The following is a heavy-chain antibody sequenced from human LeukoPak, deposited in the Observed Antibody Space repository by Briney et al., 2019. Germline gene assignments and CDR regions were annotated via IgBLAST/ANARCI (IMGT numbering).Heavy chain of an antibody. CDR1: GFTFSSYE. J-gene: IGHJ6*03. D-gene: IGHD3-9*01. CDR3: ATDPSVSQFFDWFSSDYMDV. Sequence: GGSLRLSCAASGFTFSSYEMNWVRQAPGKGLEWVSYISSSGSTIYYADSVKGRFTIPRDNAKNSLYLQMNSLRAEDTAVYYCATDPSVSQFFDWFSSDYMDVWGTGTTVIISS. CDR2: ISSSGSTI. V-gene: IGHV3-48*03.